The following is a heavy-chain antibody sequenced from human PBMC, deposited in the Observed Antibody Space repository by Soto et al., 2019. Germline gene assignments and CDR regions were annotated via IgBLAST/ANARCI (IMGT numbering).Heavy chain of an antibody. CDR3: ARYVVEMATIAELGYYYYYYGMDV. J-gene: IGHJ6*02. D-gene: IGHD2-21*01. V-gene: IGHV4-34*01. Sequence: QVQLQQWGAGLLKPSETLSLTCAVYGGSFSGYYWSWIRQPPGKGLEWIGEINHSGSTNYNPSLKRRVTISVDTSKNQFSLKLSSVTAADTAVYYCARYVVEMATIAELGYYYYYYGMDVWGQGTTVTVSS. CDR1: GGSFSGYY. CDR2: INHSGST.